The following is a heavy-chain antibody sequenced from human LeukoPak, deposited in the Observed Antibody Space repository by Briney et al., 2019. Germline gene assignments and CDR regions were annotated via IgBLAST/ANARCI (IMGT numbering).Heavy chain of an antibody. D-gene: IGHD5-24*01. CDR1: GFTFRSSG. CDR3: ARDLGDGPDGYGMDV. CDR2: IWYDGSNK. J-gene: IGHJ6*02. Sequence: GGSLRLSCVVSGFTFRSSGMHWVRQVPGKGLEWVAVIWYDGSNKYYADSVKGRFTISRDNSKNTLYLQMNSLRAEDTAVYYCARDLGDGPDGYGMDVWGQGTTVTVSS. V-gene: IGHV3-33*01.